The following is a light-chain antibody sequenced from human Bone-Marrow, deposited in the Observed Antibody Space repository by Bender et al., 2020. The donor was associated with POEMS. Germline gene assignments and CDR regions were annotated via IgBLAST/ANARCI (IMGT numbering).Light chain of an antibody. V-gene: IGLV2-14*01. CDR2: DVS. CDR3: SSYINNIWV. J-gene: IGLJ3*02. CDR1: SSDVGGYNY. Sequence: QSAPTQPASVSGSPGQSISISCTGISSDVGGYNYVSWYQQHPGKAPKLMIYDVSDRPSGVSNRFSGSKSGNTASLTISRLQAEDEAAYCCSSYINNIWVFGGGTQLTVL.